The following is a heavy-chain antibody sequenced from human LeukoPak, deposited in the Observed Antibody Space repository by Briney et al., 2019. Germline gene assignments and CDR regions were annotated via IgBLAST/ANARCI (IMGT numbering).Heavy chain of an antibody. J-gene: IGHJ5*02. V-gene: IGHV3-21*04. Sequence: PGGSLRLSCAASGFTFSSYSMNWVRQAPGKGLEWVSSISSGSSYRYYADSVKGRFTISRDNAKNSLYLQMNSLRAEDTAVYYCARVVWFGELNWFDPWGQGTLVTVSS. D-gene: IGHD3-10*01. CDR1: GFTFSSYS. CDR2: ISSGSSYR. CDR3: ARVVWFGELNWFDP.